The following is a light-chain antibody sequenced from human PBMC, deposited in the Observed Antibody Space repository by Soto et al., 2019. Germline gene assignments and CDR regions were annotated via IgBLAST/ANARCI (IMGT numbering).Light chain of an antibody. J-gene: IGLJ1*01. V-gene: IGLV2-11*01. CDR2: VVS. CDR3: CSYAGRYTFV. CDR1: SSDVGGYNY. Sequence: QSALTQPRSVSGSPGQSVTISCTGTSSDVGGYNYVSWYQQHPGKAPKLMIYVVSKRPSGVPDRFSGSKSGNTASLTISGLQAEDEAAYYCCSYAGRYTFVFGSGTK.